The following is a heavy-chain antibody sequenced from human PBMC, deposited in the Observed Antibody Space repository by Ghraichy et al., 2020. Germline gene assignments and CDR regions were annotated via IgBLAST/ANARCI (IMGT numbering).Heavy chain of an antibody. CDR2: ISSSGSTI. CDR1: GFTFSSYE. V-gene: IGHV3-48*03. D-gene: IGHD3-3*01. CDR3: ARDGRVKYYDFWSGYSDNWFDP. J-gene: IGHJ5*02. Sequence: LSLTCAASGFTFSSYEMNWVRQAPGKGLEWVSYISSSGSTIYYADSVKGRFTISRDNAKNSLYLQMNSLRAEDTAVYYCARDGRVKYYDFWSGYSDNWFDPWGQGTLVTVSS.